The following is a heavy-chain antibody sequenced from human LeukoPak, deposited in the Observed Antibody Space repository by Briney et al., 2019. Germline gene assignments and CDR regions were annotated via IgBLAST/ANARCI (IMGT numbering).Heavy chain of an antibody. Sequence: PGGSLRLSCAASGFTFNYAWMSWVRQAPGKGLEWVSAISGSGGSTYYADSVKGRFTISRDNSKNALYLQMNSLRAEDTAVYYCAKRGYSYGPFDYWGQGTLVTVSS. CDR3: AKRGYSYGPFDY. V-gene: IGHV3-23*01. D-gene: IGHD5-18*01. CDR1: GFTFNYAW. CDR2: ISGSGGST. J-gene: IGHJ4*02.